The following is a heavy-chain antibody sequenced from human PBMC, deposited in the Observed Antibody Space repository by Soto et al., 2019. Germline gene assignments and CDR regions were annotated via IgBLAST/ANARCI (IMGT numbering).Heavy chain of an antibody. CDR3: VGEIGGFDY. Sequence: PGGSLRLSCAASGFTFSSYSMNWVRQAPGKGLVWVSRINSDGSSTSYADSVKGRFTISRDNAKNTLYLQMNSLRAEDTAVYYCVGEIGGFDYWGQGALVTVSS. V-gene: IGHV3-74*01. D-gene: IGHD3-16*01. CDR1: GFTFSSYS. CDR2: INSDGSST. J-gene: IGHJ4*02.